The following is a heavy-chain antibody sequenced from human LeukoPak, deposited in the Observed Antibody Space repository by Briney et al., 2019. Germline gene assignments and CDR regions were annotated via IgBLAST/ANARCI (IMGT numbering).Heavy chain of an antibody. J-gene: IGHJ4*02. CDR2: IYSGGST. Sequence: GGSLRLSCAASGFTVSSNYMSWVRQAPGKGLEWGSVIYSGGSTYYADSVKGRFTISRDNSKNTLYLQMNSLRAEATAVYYCAGTELELRALFDYWGQGTLVTVSS. D-gene: IGHD1-7*01. V-gene: IGHV3-53*01. CDR3: AGTELELRALFDY. CDR1: GFTVSSNY.